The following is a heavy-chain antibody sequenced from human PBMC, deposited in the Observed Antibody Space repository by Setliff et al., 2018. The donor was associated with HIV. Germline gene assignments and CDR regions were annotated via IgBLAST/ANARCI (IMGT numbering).Heavy chain of an antibody. Sequence: SVKVSCKASGGTFSNYAITWVRQAPGQGLELMGGIIPMLSIANYAQKFRGRVTLTADKSTSTAYMELSSLRSEDTSVYYCAKGSFDSSGWAHYYYYYMDVWGKGTTVTVSS. V-gene: IGHV1-69*10. CDR2: IIPMLSIA. CDR1: GGTFSNYA. CDR3: AKGSFDSSGWAHYYYYYMDV. J-gene: IGHJ6*03. D-gene: IGHD6-19*01.